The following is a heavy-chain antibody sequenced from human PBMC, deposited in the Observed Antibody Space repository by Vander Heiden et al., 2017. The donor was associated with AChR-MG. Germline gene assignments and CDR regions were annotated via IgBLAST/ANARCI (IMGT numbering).Heavy chain of an antibody. D-gene: IGHD1-26*01. CDR3: ARRTSGRLDY. Sequence: QLQLHESGPGLVKPSETLSLTRTVPGGSISSSRYYWGWMRQPPGKGLEWIGSINYSGTTYYNPSLKSRVTIFVDTSKNQFSLKVTSVTAADMAVYYCARRTSGRLDYWGQGILVTVSS. V-gene: IGHV4-39*01. J-gene: IGHJ4*02. CDR2: INYSGTT. CDR1: GGSISSSRYY.